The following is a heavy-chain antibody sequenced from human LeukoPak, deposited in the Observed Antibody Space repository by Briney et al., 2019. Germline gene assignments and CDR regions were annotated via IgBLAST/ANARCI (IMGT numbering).Heavy chain of an antibody. CDR1: GFTVSSNY. J-gene: IGHJ6*02. CDR3: ARDHRIAVAGTQVHYYGMDV. Sequence: GGSLRLSCAASGFTVSSNYMSWVRQAPRKGLEWVSVIYSGGSTYYADSVKGRFTISRDNSKNTLYLQMNSLRAEDTAVYYCARDHRIAVAGTQVHYYGMDVWGQGTTVTVSS. V-gene: IGHV3-66*01. CDR2: IYSGGST. D-gene: IGHD6-19*01.